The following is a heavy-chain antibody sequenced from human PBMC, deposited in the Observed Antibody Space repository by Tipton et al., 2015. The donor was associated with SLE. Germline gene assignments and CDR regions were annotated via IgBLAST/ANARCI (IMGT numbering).Heavy chain of an antibody. J-gene: IGHJ4*02. Sequence: TLSLTCTVSGGSISSSSYYWSWIRQPPGKGLEWIGYIYYSGSTNYNPSLKSRVTISVDTSKNQFSLKLSSVTAADTAVYYCARDAYCSGGSCYGFDSWGPGTLVAVSS. V-gene: IGHV4-61*01. D-gene: IGHD2-15*01. CDR3: ARDAYCSGGSCYGFDS. CDR2: IYYSGST. CDR1: GGSISSSSYY.